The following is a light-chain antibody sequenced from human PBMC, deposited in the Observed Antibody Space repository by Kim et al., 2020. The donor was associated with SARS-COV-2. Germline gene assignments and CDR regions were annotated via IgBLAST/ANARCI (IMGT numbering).Light chain of an antibody. CDR3: KSRDSSGNLLV. J-gene: IGLJ2*01. Sequence: SSELTQDPSVSVALGQTVRITCQGDNLRTYYASWYQQKPGQAPVLVIFGKNNRPSGISDRFSGSTSGNTASLTITGAQAEDEADYYCKSRDSSGNLLVFGGGTKVTVL. CDR1: NLRTYY. CDR2: GKN. V-gene: IGLV3-19*01.